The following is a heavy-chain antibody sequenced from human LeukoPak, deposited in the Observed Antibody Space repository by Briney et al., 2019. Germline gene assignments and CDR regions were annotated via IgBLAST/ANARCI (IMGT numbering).Heavy chain of an antibody. CDR3: ARGIPDYGVLFDP. D-gene: IGHD4-17*01. V-gene: IGHV4-59*01. CDR1: GGSISSYY. Sequence: TSETLSLTCTVSGGSISSYYWSWIRQPPGKGLEWIGYIYYSGSTNYNPSLKSRVTISVDTSKNQFSLKLSSVTAADTAVYYCARGIPDYGVLFDPWGQGTLVTVSS. CDR2: IYYSGST. J-gene: IGHJ5*02.